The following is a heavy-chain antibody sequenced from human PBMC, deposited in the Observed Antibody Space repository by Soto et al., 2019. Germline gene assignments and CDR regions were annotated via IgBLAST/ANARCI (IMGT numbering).Heavy chain of an antibody. CDR3: AREFRAQLGEIDY. Sequence: QVQLVESGGGVVQPGRSLRLSCAASGFTFSSYGMHWVRQAPGKGLEWVAVIWYDGSNKYYADSVKGRFTISRDNSKNTLYLQMNSLRAEDTAEYYCAREFRAQLGEIDYWGQGTLVTVSS. D-gene: IGHD1-1*01. CDR1: GFTFSSYG. CDR2: IWYDGSNK. J-gene: IGHJ4*02. V-gene: IGHV3-33*01.